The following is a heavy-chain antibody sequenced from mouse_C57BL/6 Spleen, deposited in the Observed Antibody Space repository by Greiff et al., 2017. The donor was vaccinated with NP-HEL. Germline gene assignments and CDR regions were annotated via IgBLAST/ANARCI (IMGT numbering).Heavy chain of an antibody. D-gene: IGHD1-1*01. V-gene: IGHV1-74*01. J-gene: IGHJ2*01. Sequence: VKLQQPGAELVKPGASVKVSCKASGYTFTSHWMHWVKQRPGQGLEWIGRIHPSDSDTNYNQKFKGKATLTVDKSSSTAYMQLSSLTSEDSAVYYCAIPPYYGSSYEYFDYWGQGTTLTVSS. CDR3: AIPPYYGSSYEYFDY. CDR1: GYTFTSHW. CDR2: IHPSDSDT.